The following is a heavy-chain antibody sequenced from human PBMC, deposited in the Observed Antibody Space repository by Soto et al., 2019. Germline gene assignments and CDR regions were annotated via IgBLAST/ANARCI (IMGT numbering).Heavy chain of an antibody. V-gene: IGHV5-51*01. CDR2: IYPADSDT. CDR1: GYTFTSNW. D-gene: IGHD1-1*01. CDR3: ARPGTTDT. J-gene: IGHJ5*02. Sequence: DSLKISCRGSGYTFTSNWIGWVRQMPGKGLEWMGVIYPADSDTRYNPSFQGQVTISADKSITTAYLQWSSLKASDSAMYYCARPGTTDTWGQGTLVTASS.